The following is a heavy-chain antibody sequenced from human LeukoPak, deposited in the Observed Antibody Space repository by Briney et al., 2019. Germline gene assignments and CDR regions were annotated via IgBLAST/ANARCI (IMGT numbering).Heavy chain of an antibody. CDR3: ARAGIWDYSDSSGYHNGAFDI. V-gene: IGHV1-2*02. Sequence: GASVKVSCKASGYTFTDYYIHWVRRAPGQGLEWMGWIKPNSGGTNYAQKFQGRVTMTRDTSISTAYMELSRLRSDDTAVYYCARAGIWDYSDSSGYHNGAFDIWGQGTMVTVSS. CDR2: IKPNSGGT. D-gene: IGHD3-22*01. CDR1: GYTFTDYY. J-gene: IGHJ3*02.